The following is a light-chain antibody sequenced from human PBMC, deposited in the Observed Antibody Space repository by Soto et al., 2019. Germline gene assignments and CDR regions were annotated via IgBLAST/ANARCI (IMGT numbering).Light chain of an antibody. Sequence: QSALTQPPSASGSPGQSVTISCTGTSSDIGAYNYVSWYQQYPGKAPKLSIYEVSQRPSGVPDRFSGSKSGNTASLTISGLQAEDEADYYCSSYTSSTTLVVFGGGTKLTVL. CDR3: SSYTSSTTLVV. CDR2: EVS. V-gene: IGLV2-8*01. J-gene: IGLJ2*01. CDR1: SSDIGAYNY.